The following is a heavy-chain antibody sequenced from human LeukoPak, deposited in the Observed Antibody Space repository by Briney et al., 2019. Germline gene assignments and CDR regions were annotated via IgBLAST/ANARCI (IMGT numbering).Heavy chain of an antibody. D-gene: IGHD6-6*01. V-gene: IGHV4-61*02. Sequence: SETLSLTCTVSGGSISSGSYYWSWIRQPAGKGLEWIGRIYTSGSTNYNPSLKSRVTISVDTSKNQFSLKLSSVTAADTAVYYCARESIAAHPNFDCWGQGTLVTVSS. CDR2: IYTSGST. CDR1: GGSISSGSYY. CDR3: ARESIAAHPNFDC. J-gene: IGHJ4*02.